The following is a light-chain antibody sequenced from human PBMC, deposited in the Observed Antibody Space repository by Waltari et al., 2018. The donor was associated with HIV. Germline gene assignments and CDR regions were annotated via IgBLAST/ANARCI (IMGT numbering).Light chain of an antibody. J-gene: IGKJ5*01. V-gene: IGKV4-1*01. Sequence: DFVLTQSPETLSVSLGERAAIHCKSEESVLSPSNNVNYFAWYQQRPGQPLTLLFFRGSSRSAGVPARFNASGSRTDFTLTIDDLQPDDVALYFCQQYYSSPTFGRGTQLV. CDR1: ESVLSPSNNVNY. CDR3: QQYYSSPT. CDR2: RGS.